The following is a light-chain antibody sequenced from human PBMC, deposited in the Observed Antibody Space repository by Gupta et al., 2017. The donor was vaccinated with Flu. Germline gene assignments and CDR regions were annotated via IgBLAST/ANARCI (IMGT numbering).Light chain of an antibody. CDR3: QHLNSYPLT. CDR2: TAS. CDR1: QGIRSY. V-gene: IGKV1-9*01. J-gene: IGKJ3*01. Sequence: DIQLTQSPSFLSASVGDRVTITCRASQGIRSYLAWYQQKPGKAPKLLIYTASTLQSGVPSRFSGSGSGTEFTLTISSLQPEDFATYYCQHLNSYPLTFGHGTKVDIK.